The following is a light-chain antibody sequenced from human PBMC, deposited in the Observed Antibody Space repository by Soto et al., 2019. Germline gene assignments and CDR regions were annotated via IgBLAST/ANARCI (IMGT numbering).Light chain of an antibody. V-gene: IGLV2-14*01. CDR2: EVS. Sequence: QSALTQPASVSGSPGQSITISCTGTSSDVGGYHYVSWYQQYPGKAPKLIIYEVSNRPSGVSNRFSGSKSGNTASLTISGLQADDEGYYYCSSYTSRSTLYVFGTGTKLTVL. CDR1: SSDVGGYHY. CDR3: SSYTSRSTLYV. J-gene: IGLJ1*01.